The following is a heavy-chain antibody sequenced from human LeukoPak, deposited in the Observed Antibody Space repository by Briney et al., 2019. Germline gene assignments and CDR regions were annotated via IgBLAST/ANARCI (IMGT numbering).Heavy chain of an antibody. CDR1: GGTFSNYA. V-gene: IGHV1-69*04. CDR2: IIPILGIA. Sequence: ASVKVSCKASGGTFSNYAISWVRQAPGQGLEWMGRIIPILGIANYAQKFQGRVTITADKSTSTAYMELSSLRSEDTAVYYCARKDSYGMDVWGQGTTVTVSS. CDR3: ARKDSYGMDV. J-gene: IGHJ6*02.